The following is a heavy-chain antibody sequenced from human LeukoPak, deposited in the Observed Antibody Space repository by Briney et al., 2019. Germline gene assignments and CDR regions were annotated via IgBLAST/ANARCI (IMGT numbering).Heavy chain of an antibody. CDR3: ARDWHCSGGSCYSDWFDP. V-gene: IGHV1-2*02. Sequence: ASVKVSCKASGYTFTGYYMHWVRQAPGQGLEWMGWINPNSGGTNYAQKFQGRVTMTRDTSISTANMELSRLRSDDTAVYYCARDWHCSGGSCYSDWFDPWGQGTLVTVSS. CDR1: GYTFTGYY. J-gene: IGHJ5*02. CDR2: INPNSGGT. D-gene: IGHD2-15*01.